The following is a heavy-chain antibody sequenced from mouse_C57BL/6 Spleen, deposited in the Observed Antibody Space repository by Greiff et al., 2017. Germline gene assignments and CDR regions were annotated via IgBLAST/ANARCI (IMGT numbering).Heavy chain of an antibody. J-gene: IGHJ4*01. D-gene: IGHD1-1*01. CDR3: TRGGTVVATRAMDY. CDR1: GYTFTDYE. Sequence: QVTLKVSGAELVRPGASVTLSPKASGYTFTDYEMHWVKQTPVHGLEWIGAIDPETGGTAYNQKFKGKAILTAYKSSSTAYMELRSLTSEDSAVYYCTRGGTVVATRAMDYWGQGTSVTVSS. V-gene: IGHV1-15*01. CDR2: IDPETGGT.